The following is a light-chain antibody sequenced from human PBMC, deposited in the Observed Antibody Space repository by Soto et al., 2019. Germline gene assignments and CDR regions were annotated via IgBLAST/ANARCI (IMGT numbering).Light chain of an antibody. V-gene: IGLV1-40*01. CDR1: SSNNGAGYD. CDR2: GNS. CDR3: QSYDSSLSGFYV. J-gene: IGLJ1*01. Sequence: QSVLTQPPSVSGAPGQRVTISCTGSSSNNGAGYDVHWYQQLPGTALKLLIYGNSNRPSGVPDRFSGSKSGTSASLAITGLQAEDEADYYCQSYDSSLSGFYVFGTGTKVTVL.